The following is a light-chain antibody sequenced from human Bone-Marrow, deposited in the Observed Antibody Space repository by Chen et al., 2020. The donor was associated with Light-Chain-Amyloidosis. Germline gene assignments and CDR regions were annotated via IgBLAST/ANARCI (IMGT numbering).Light chain of an antibody. CDR3: QQYYSSPLT. CDR1: QSVLYSSNNKNY. J-gene: IGKJ4*01. Sequence: DIVMTQSPDSLAVSLGERATINCKSSQSVLYSSNNKNYLAWYQQKPGQPPVLLIYWASTRESGVPDRFSGSGSGTDFTLTISSLQAEDVAVYYCQQYYSSPLTFGGGTKVEI. CDR2: WAS. V-gene: IGKV4-1*01.